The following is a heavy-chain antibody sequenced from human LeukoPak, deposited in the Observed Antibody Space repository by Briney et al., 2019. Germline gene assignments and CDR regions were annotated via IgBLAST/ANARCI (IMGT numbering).Heavy chain of an antibody. CDR3: ARVVAGSWYFDL. J-gene: IGHJ2*01. CDR1: GYTFTSYA. D-gene: IGHD6-19*01. CDR2: ISTYNGNT. V-gene: IGHV1-18*01. Sequence: ASVKVSCKASGYTFTSYAISWVRRAPGQGLEWMGWISTYNGNTNYAQKFQGRVTLTTDTSTSTAYMELRSLKSDDTAVYYCARVVAGSWYFDLWGRGTLVTVSS.